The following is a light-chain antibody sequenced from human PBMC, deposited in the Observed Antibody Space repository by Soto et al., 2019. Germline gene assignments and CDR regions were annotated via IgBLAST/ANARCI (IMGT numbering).Light chain of an antibody. CDR1: QSISSW. Sequence: DIQMTQSPSTLSASVGDRVTITFRASQSISSWLAWYQQKPGKAPKLLIFDASTLKTGVPSRFGGSGSGAEFNFTITGLQPDDFATYFCQQYYTYSTFGQGTRLEI. V-gene: IGKV1-5*01. CDR3: QQYYTYST. J-gene: IGKJ5*01. CDR2: DAS.